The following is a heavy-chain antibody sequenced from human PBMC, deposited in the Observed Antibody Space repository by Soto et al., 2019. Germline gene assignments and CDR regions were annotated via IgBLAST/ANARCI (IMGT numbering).Heavy chain of an antibody. CDR3: VRGGSCTNGVCSVFDY. CDR1: GGSVSSVGYY. CDR2: ITYSGNT. V-gene: IGHV4-31*03. D-gene: IGHD2-8*01. J-gene: IGHJ4*02. Sequence: PLSLTCTVSGGSVSSVGYYWSWIRQHPGKGLEWIGYITYSGNTYYNPSLESRVTMSADTSKNQFSLKLSSVTAADTAVYFCVRGGSCTNGVCSVFDYWGQGTLVTVSS.